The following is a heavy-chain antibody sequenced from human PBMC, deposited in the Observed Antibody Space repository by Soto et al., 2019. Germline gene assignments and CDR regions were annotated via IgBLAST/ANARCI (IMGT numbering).Heavy chain of an antibody. CDR2: IYYSGST. D-gene: IGHD3-9*01. CDR1: GGSISSSSYY. CDR3: ARPRGDYDILTGYYTGTSYGMDV. Sequence: QLQLQESGPGLVKPSETLSLTCTVSGGSISSSSYYWGWIRQPPGKGLEGIGSIYYSGSTYYNPSLKSRVTISVDTSKNQFSLKLSSVTAADTAVYYCARPRGDYDILTGYYTGTSYGMDVWGQGTTVTVSS. V-gene: IGHV4-39*01. J-gene: IGHJ6*02.